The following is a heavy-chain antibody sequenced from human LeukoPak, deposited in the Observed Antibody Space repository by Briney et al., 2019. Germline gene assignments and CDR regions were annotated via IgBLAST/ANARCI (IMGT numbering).Heavy chain of an antibody. V-gene: IGHV1-2*02. D-gene: IGHD2-15*01. CDR2: INPNSGGT. Sequence: ASVKVSCKASGYTFTGYYMHWVRQAPGQGLEWMGWINPNSGGTNYAQKFQGRVTMTRATSISTAYMQLSRPRSDDTAVYYCAREIARYCSGGSCYPSWFDPWGQGTLVTVSS. CDR1: GYTFTGYY. CDR3: AREIARYCSGGSCYPSWFDP. J-gene: IGHJ5*02.